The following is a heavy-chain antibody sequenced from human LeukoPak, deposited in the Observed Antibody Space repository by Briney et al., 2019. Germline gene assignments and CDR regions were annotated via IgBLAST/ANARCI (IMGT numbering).Heavy chain of an antibody. Sequence: GGSLRLSCAASGFTFSSYAMSWVRQAPGKGLEWVSSITGSSASAYYADSVKGRFTISRDNSKNTLYLQMNSLRAEDTAVYFCAKLDYYDTHWGQGTLVTGSS. V-gene: IGHV3-23*01. J-gene: IGHJ4*02. CDR3: AKLDYYDTH. CDR2: ITGSSASA. CDR1: GFTFSSYA. D-gene: IGHD3-22*01.